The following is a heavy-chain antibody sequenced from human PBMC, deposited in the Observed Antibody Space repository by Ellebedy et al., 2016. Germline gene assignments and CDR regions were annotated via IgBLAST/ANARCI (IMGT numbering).Heavy chain of an antibody. J-gene: IGHJ5*01. Sequence: SETLSLXCTVSGGSVVNYGAYWSWIRQPPGGGLEWIGYTYYSGSTKFNPSLKSRVTMSVDTSKNHFSLKLNSVNAADTAVYYCARGLYFDSSGYYYWFDPWGQGTLVTVSS. CDR3: ARGLYFDSSGYYYWFDP. D-gene: IGHD3-22*01. CDR2: TYYSGST. V-gene: IGHV4-61*03. CDR1: GGSVVNYGAY.